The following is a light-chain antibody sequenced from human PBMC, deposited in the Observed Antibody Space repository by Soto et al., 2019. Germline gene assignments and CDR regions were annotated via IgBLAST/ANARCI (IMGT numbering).Light chain of an antibody. Sequence: EIVLTQSPATLSLSPGDRATLSCGASQSVRSSYVAWYQQKAGLAPRLLIYDGSSRASGIPDRLSGSGSGTAFTLTIGRLEPADFAVYYCQQYDNSAPLSFGGGTKVEMK. J-gene: IGKJ4*01. V-gene: IGKV3D-20*01. CDR2: DGS. CDR1: QSVRSSY. CDR3: QQYDNSAPLS.